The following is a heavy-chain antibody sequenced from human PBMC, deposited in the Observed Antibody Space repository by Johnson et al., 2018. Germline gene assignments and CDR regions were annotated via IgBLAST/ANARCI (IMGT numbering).Heavy chain of an antibody. J-gene: IGHJ4*02. CDR3: TRVLHYDSGAYYSYYDY. V-gene: IGHV3-74*01. CDR2: INAAGSTT. D-gene: IGHD3-10*01. Sequence: EVQLVESGGALVQPGGPLRLSCAASGFTFNKYWMHWVRRAPGTGLVWVSRINAAGSTTHYPDSVKGLFTISRDNGKNTVYLQMNRLRAEDTAVYYCTRVLHYDSGAYYSYYDYWGQGTLVTVS. CDR1: GFTFNKYW.